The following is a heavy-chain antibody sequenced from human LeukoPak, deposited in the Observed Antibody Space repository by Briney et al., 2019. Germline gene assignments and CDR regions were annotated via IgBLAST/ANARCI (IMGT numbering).Heavy chain of an antibody. D-gene: IGHD3-22*01. J-gene: IGHJ4*02. CDR3: ATSDSSDFSGLDY. V-gene: IGHV3-21*01. CDR2: IGGGSSYI. Sequence: PGGSLRLSCAASGFTFSSYSMNWVRQAPGKGLEWVSSIGGGSSYIYYADSVKGRFTISRDNAENSLYLQINSLRAEDTAVYYCATSDSSDFSGLDYWGQGTLVTVSS. CDR1: GFTFSSYS.